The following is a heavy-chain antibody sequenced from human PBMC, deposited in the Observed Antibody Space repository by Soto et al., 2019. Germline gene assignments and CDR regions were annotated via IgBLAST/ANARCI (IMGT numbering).Heavy chain of an antibody. CDR1: GYTFTSYG. CDR3: ARLGYDFWSGYYRAFDY. Sequence: GASVKVSCKASGYTFTSYGISWVRQAPGQGLEWMGWISAYNGNTNYAQKLQGRVTMTTDTSTSTAYMELRSLRSDDTAVYYCARLGYDFWSGYYRAFDYWGQGTMVTGAS. D-gene: IGHD3-3*01. V-gene: IGHV1-18*01. CDR2: ISAYNGNT. J-gene: IGHJ4*02.